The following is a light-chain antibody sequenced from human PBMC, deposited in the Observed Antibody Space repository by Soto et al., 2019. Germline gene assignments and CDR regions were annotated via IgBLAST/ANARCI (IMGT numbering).Light chain of an antibody. CDR2: KAS. V-gene: IGKV1-5*03. CDR1: QTISSL. CDR3: EQLTSNPRRT. J-gene: IGKJ3*01. Sequence: DLQMTQSPSTLSASVGDRVTITCRASQTISSLLALYQQKPGQAPKLLLYKASSLESAVPSRFSGSGSGTEFTLTISSLQPEDDVTCYGEQLTSNPRRTFGPRTVVDIK.